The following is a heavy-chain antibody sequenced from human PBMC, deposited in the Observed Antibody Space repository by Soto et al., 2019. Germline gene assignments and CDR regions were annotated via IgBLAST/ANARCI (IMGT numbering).Heavy chain of an antibody. Sequence: EVQLLECGGSSVQPGGSLRLSYAGSGFTFSTYAMSWVCQAPGKGMEWVSATSGAGDTTYYADSVEGRFTISRDNSKNTLNFQMNSLRAEDTDVYYCGKDLSPCLGFGLGHWRQGTLVTVSP. J-gene: IGHJ5*02. CDR1: GFTFSTYA. V-gene: IGHV3-23*01. CDR3: GKDLSPCLGFGLGH. CDR2: TSGAGDTT. D-gene: IGHD3-3*01.